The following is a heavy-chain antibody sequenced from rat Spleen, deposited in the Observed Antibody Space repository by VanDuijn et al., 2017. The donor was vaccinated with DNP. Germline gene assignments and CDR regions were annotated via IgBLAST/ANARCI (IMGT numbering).Heavy chain of an antibody. Sequence: EVKLVESGGGLVQPGKSLKLSCAASGFNFNDNWMGWVRQAPGKGLEWIGEINKESGTIIYSPSLKDKFTISRDSAQNTLFLHMSKLGSENTAIYDCAKGPNYGGWSDYFDYWGQGITVTVSS. CDR1: GFNFNDNW. CDR2: INKESGTI. V-gene: IGHV4-2*01. CDR3: AKGPNYGGWSDYFDY. D-gene: IGHD1-11*01. J-gene: IGHJ2*01.